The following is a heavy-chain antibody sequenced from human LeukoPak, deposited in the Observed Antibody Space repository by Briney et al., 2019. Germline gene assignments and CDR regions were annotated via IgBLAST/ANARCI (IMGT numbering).Heavy chain of an antibody. V-gene: IGHV4-4*07. CDR2: IYTGGGT. CDR1: GGSISGLY. Sequence: SETLSLTCTVSGGSISGLYWSWIRQPARKGLEWIGRIYTGGGTNYNPSLKSRVSMSVDTSKNQFSLKLNSVTAADTAVYFCARDVGFTKDWGQGTLVTVSS. D-gene: IGHD1-26*01. CDR3: ARDVGFTKD. J-gene: IGHJ4*02.